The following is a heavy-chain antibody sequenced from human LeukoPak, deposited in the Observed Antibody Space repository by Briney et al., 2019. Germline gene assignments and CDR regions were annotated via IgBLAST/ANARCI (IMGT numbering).Heavy chain of an antibody. CDR3: ARAPSTVVPAAILPDFDY. D-gene: IGHD2-2*02. CDR2: ISSSSSYI. J-gene: IGHJ4*02. CDR1: GLTFSSYS. V-gene: IGHV3-21*01. Sequence: GGSLRLSCAASGLTFSSYSMNWVRQAPGKGLEWVSSISSSSSYIYYADSVKGRFTISRDNAKNSLYLQMNSLRAEDTAVYYCARAPSTVVPAAILPDFDYWGQGTLVTVSS.